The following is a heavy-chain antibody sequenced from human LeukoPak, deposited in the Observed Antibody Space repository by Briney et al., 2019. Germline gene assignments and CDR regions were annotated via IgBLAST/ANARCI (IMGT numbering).Heavy chain of an antibody. CDR1: GFNFDRYT. CDR2: AGWAGGTT. V-gene: IGHV3-43*01. J-gene: IGHJ4*02. CDR3: ARDCASVATLSSGLCGFWDE. D-gene: IGHD4-23*01. Sequence: GGSLRLSCATSGFNFDRYTIHWVRQAPGKGLEWVSLAGWAGGTTYYSDSVKGRFTISRDNSKNMAYLQMNSLRAEDTAVYYCARDCASVATLSSGLCGFWDEWGQGTLVTVSS.